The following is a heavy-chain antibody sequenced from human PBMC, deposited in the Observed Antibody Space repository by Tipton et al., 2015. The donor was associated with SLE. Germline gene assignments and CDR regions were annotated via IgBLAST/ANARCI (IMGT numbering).Heavy chain of an antibody. CDR3: ARDPYYYDSSGSPHSY. Sequence: TLSLTCTVSGGSVSGDYWSWIRQPPGRGLEWIGYIYTSGTTLYNPSLKSRVTISVDTSKNQFSLEVHSVTAADTAVYYCARDPYYYDSSGSPHSYWGQGTLVTVSS. D-gene: IGHD3-22*01. J-gene: IGHJ4*02. CDR2: IYTSGTT. V-gene: IGHV4-4*08. CDR1: GGSVSGDY.